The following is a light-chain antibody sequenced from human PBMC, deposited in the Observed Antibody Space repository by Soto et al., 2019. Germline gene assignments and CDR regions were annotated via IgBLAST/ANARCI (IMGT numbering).Light chain of an antibody. CDR2: EVS. V-gene: IGLV2-14*01. CDR1: SSDVGGYNY. J-gene: IGLJ1*01. Sequence: QSVLTQPASVSGSPGQAITISCTGTSSDVGGYNYVSWDQHRPGKAPQLIIYEVSHRPSGVSNRFSGSKSGNTASLTISGLQAEDEADYYCSSYTANNTRLFGTGTKMTVL. CDR3: SSYTANNTRL.